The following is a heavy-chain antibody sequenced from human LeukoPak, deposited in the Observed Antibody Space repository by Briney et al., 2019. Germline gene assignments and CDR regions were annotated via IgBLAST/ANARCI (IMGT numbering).Heavy chain of an antibody. V-gene: IGHV4-59*01. CDR1: GGSISSYY. J-gene: IGHJ4*02. D-gene: IGHD3-22*01. CDR2: IYYSGST. Sequence: PSETLSLTCTVSGGSISSYYWSWIRQPPGKGLEWIGYIYYSGSTNYNPSLKSRVTISVDTSKNQFSLKLSSVTAADTAVYYCAGCGPPDYYDSSGYYFWGQGTLVTVSS. CDR3: AGCGPPDYYDSSGYYF.